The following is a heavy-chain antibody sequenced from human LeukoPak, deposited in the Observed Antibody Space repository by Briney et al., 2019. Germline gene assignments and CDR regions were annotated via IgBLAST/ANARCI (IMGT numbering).Heavy chain of an antibody. J-gene: IGHJ5*02. D-gene: IGHD1-26*01. CDR2: IYPGDSVT. CDR1: GYSFTSYW. V-gene: IGHV5-51*01. Sequence: GESLKISCKGFGYSFTSYWIGWVRQMLGKGLEWMGIIYPGDSVTRYGPSFQGQVTISADKSISTAYLQWSSLKASDTAMYYCARRGRNAPFDPWGQGTLVTVSS. CDR3: ARRGRNAPFDP.